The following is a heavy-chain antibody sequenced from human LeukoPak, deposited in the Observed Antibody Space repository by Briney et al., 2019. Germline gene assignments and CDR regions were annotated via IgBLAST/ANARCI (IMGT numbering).Heavy chain of an antibody. Sequence: SRVTVSMDKSKNQFSLNLSSVTAADTAVYYCARGETTGPTAGFDYWGQGTLVTVSS. J-gene: IGHJ4*02. V-gene: IGHV4-34*01. CDR3: ARGETTGPTAGFDY. D-gene: IGHD1-1*01.